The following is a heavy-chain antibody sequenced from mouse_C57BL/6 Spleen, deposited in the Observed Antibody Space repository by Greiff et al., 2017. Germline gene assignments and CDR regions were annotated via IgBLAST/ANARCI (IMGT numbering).Heavy chain of an antibody. CDR3: AGIEDYGSSYVYFDV. D-gene: IGHD1-1*01. Sequence: QVQLQQSGAELARPGASVKLSCKASGYTFTSYGIRWVKQRTGQGLEWIGEIYPRSGNTNYNEKFKGKATLTADTSSSTAYLQLRSLTSEDSAVYFCAGIEDYGSSYVYFDVWGTGTTVTVSS. V-gene: IGHV1-81*01. J-gene: IGHJ1*03. CDR2: IYPRSGNT. CDR1: GYTFTSYG.